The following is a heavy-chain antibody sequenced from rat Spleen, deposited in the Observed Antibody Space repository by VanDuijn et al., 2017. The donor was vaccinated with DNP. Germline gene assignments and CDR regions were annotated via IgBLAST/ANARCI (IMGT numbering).Heavy chain of an antibody. Sequence: EVKLVESGGGLVQPGRSLKLSCAVSGFNFNDYWMGWVRQAPGKGLEWVASISNTGDNTYYSDPVKGRFTISRDNAENTVYLQMNSLRSEDTATYYCGKGMYTTGWGAYWGQGTLVTVSS. CDR2: ISNTGDNT. CDR3: GKGMYTTGWGAY. V-gene: IGHV5-31*01. D-gene: IGHD1-6*01. J-gene: IGHJ3*01. CDR1: GFNFNDYW.